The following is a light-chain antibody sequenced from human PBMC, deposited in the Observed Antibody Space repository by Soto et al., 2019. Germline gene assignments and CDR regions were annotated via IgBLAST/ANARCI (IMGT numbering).Light chain of an antibody. CDR1: SSNIGSNT. V-gene: IGLV1-44*01. Sequence: QSVLTQPPSASGTPGQMVTVSCYGSSSNIGSNTVHWYQQLPGAAPKLLIYRNNQRPSGVPDRFSGSKSGTSASLAISGLQSEDEGDYYCAAWDDGHNVFYVFGTGTKVTVL. CDR2: RNN. J-gene: IGLJ1*01. CDR3: AAWDDGHNVFYV.